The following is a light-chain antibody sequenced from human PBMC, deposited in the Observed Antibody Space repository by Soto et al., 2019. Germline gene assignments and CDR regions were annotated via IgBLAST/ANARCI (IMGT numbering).Light chain of an antibody. CDR1: SSDVGGYNF. J-gene: IGLJ1*01. V-gene: IGLV2-11*01. CDR3: CSYAGSYTWV. Sequence: QSALTQPRSVSGSPGQSVTISCTGTSSDVGGYNFVSWYQQHPGKAPKLMMYDVGKRPSGVPDRFSVSKSGNTASLTISGLQAEDEADYYCCSYAGSYTWVFGTGTKVTVL. CDR2: DVG.